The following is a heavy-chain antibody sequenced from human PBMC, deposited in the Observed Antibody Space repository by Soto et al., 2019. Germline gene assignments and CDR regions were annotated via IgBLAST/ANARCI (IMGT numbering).Heavy chain of an antibody. CDR2: IYPSGST. D-gene: IGHD6-13*01. CDR3: ARAGSSWYGYYYYGMDV. V-gene: IGHV4-4*02. CDR1: GGYISSSNW. Sequence: SETLSLTCAVSGGYISSSNWWSWVRQPPGKGLEWIGEIYPSGSTNYNPSLKSRGTIAVDKSKNQFSLKLSSVTAADTAVYYCARAGSSWYGYYYYGMDVWGQGTTVTVSS. J-gene: IGHJ6*02.